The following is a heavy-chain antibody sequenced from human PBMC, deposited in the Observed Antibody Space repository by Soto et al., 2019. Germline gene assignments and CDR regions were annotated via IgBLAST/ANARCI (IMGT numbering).Heavy chain of an antibody. V-gene: IGHV3-23*01. Sequence: SLRLSCAASGFTFSSYAMSWVRQAPGKGLEWVSAISGSGGSTYYADSVKGRFTISRDNSKNTLYLQMNSLRAEDTAVYYCAKRRTYYDFWSGSDPWGQGTLVTVSS. D-gene: IGHD3-3*01. CDR3: AKRRTYYDFWSGSDP. CDR1: GFTFSSYA. CDR2: ISGSGGST. J-gene: IGHJ5*02.